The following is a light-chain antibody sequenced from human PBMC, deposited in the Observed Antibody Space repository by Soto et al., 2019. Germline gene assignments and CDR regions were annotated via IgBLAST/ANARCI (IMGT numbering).Light chain of an antibody. Sequence: ESVLTQSPATLSLSPGERATLSCRASPSVSNSLAWYQHKPGQAPRLLIYDASNRATGVPTRFSGSGSGTDFTLTISSLEPEDFAVYYCKQRNHWPPVTFGGGTRVEIK. J-gene: IGKJ4*01. CDR1: PSVSNS. CDR3: KQRNHWPPVT. V-gene: IGKV3-11*01. CDR2: DAS.